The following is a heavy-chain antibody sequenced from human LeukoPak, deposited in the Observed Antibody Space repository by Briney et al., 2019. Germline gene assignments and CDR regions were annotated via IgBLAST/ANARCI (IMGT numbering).Heavy chain of an antibody. V-gene: IGHV4-59*08. J-gene: IGHJ5*02. CDR3: ARQGGDWFDP. CDR1: GGSISSYY. Sequence: SATLSLTCTVSGGSISSYYWSWIRQPPGKGLEWIGYIYYSGSTNYNPSLKSRVTISVDTSKNQFSLKLSSVTAADTAVYYCARQGGDWFDPRGQGTLVTVSS. D-gene: IGHD3-16*01. CDR2: IYYSGST.